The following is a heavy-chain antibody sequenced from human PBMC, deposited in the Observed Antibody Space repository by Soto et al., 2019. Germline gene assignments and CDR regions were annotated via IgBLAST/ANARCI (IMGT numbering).Heavy chain of an antibody. Sequence: ELQLVASGGGLVQPGGSLRLSCAASGFTVSNNYVRRVRQAPGKGLEWVSLIFSNGDTRYADSVEGRFTISRDSSSNTLYLQMNSLRVEDRAVYYCARDGTYNWVGGQGIHVTVSS. CDR3: ARDGTYNWV. CDR1: GFTVSNNY. V-gene: IGHV3-66*01. J-gene: IGHJ4*02. CDR2: IFSNGDT. D-gene: IGHD1-1*01.